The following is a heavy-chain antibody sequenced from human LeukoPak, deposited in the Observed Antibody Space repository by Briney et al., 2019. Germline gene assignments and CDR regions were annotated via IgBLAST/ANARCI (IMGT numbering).Heavy chain of an antibody. CDR3: ARGGSYPQYYCDY. J-gene: IGHJ4*02. V-gene: IGHV1-46*01. Sequence: ASLKLSSKASGYTFTSYYMHWVRQAPGQGLEWMAIINPSGGSASYAQKFQGRVTMTRDTSTSTVYMELSSLRSEDTAVYYCARGGSYPQYYCDYWGQGTLVTVSS. D-gene: IGHD1-26*01. CDR2: INPSGGSA. CDR1: GYTFTSYY.